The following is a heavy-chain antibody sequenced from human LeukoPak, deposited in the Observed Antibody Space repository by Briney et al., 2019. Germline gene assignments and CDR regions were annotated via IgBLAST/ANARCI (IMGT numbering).Heavy chain of an antibody. CDR1: GGSFSGYY. V-gene: IGHV4-34*01. CDR3: ARGSSTGYYSLNGYYYYMDV. CDR2: INHSGST. J-gene: IGHJ6*03. D-gene: IGHD3-9*01. Sequence: SETLSLTCAVYGGSFSGYYWSWLRQPPGKGLEWIGEINHSGSTNYNPSLKRRVTITVDTTKKQFSLKLSSVTAADTAVYYCARGSSTGYYSLNGYYYYMDVWGKGTTVTVSS.